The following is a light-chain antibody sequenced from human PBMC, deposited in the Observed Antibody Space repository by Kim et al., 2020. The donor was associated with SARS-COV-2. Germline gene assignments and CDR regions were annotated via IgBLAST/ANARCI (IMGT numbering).Light chain of an antibody. V-gene: IGKV1-17*03. Sequence: AFVGDRVTITCRASQDISNHLAWFQQKPGKGPKRLIYAASTSQSGVPSRFSGSGTGTEFTLTINGLQPEDFATYYCLQHNTYPITFGQGTRLEIK. CDR2: AAS. J-gene: IGKJ5*01. CDR1: QDISNH. CDR3: LQHNTYPIT.